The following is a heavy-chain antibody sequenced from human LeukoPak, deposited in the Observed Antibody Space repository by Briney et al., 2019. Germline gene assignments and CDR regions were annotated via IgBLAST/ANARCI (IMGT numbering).Heavy chain of an antibody. Sequence: PSETLSLTCTVSGGSITNYYWIWIRQPPGKGLEWIGYIYYSGSTNYNPSLKSRVTILVDTSKNQFSLKVSSVTAADTAVYYCARGQYSGSCFDNWGQGSLVTVSS. CDR3: ARGQYSGSCFDN. J-gene: IGHJ4*02. D-gene: IGHD1-26*01. CDR1: GGSITNYY. V-gene: IGHV4-59*01. CDR2: IYYSGST.